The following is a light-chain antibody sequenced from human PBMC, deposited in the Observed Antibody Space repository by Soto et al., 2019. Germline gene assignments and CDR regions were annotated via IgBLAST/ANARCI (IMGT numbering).Light chain of an antibody. CDR1: QSVSIY. CDR2: ASS. CDR3: QQSYSTPT. Sequence: DIQMTQSPSSLSASVGDRVTITCRTSQSVSIYVNWYQQKPGKAPILLIYASSSLQSGVPSRFSGSGSGTDSTLTISSLEPEDFATYYCQQSYSTPTFGQGTKVDI. J-gene: IGKJ2*01. V-gene: IGKV1-39*01.